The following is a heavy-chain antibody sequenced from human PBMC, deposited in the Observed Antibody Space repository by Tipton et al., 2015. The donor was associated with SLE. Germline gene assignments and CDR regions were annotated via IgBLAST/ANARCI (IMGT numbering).Heavy chain of an antibody. D-gene: IGHD1-26*01. Sequence: TLSLTCTVSGGSISSHYWSWIRQPPGKGLEWIGYIYYSGSTNYNPSLKSRVTISVDTSKNQFSLKLSSVTAAGTAVYYCARGMGWNYYYMDVWGKGTTVTVSS. CDR3: ARGMGWNYYYMDV. CDR1: GGSISSHY. CDR2: IYYSGST. V-gene: IGHV4-59*11. J-gene: IGHJ6*03.